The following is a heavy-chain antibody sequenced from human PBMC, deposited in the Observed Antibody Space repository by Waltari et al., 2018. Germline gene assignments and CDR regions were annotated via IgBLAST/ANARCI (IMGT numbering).Heavy chain of an antibody. CDR2: SGSDGSDT. Sequence: EEQLVESGGGLVQPGDSLRLSCAASGFTFSTYWMNWVRQAPGKGPLCVSRSGSDGSDTAYADSVKGRFTISRDNAKNTLYLQMNRLRAEDTAVYYCARVARRTYRSPVPGRHYYYGMDVWGQGTTVTVSS. CDR3: ARVARRTYRSPVPGRHYYYGMDV. J-gene: IGHJ6*02. D-gene: IGHD1-1*01. CDR1: GFTFSTYW. V-gene: IGHV3-74*03.